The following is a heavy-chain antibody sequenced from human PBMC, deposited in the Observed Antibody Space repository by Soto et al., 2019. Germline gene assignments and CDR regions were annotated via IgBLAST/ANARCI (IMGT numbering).Heavy chain of an antibody. J-gene: IGHJ6*03. V-gene: IGHV3-21*01. CDR2: ISSSSSYI. Sequence: GGSLRLSCAASGFTFSSYSMNWVRQAPGKGLEWVSSISSSSSYIYYADSVKGRFTISRDNAKNSLYLQMNSLRAEDTAVYYCARVRGDYPYYYYYYMDVWGKGTTVTVSS. CDR3: ARVRGDYPYYYYYYMDV. CDR1: GFTFSSYS. D-gene: IGHD4-17*01.